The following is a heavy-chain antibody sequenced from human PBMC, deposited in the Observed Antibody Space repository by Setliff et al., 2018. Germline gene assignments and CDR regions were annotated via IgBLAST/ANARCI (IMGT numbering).Heavy chain of an antibody. D-gene: IGHD3-9*01. Sequence: SETLSLTCTVSGGSITSSSYYWGWVRQPPGKGLEWTGTIFWSGTTYYNPSLNSRGTISVDTSKNQFSLKLSSVTAADTAVYYCARTLYDYDILTGPGYYFDYWGQGTLVTVSS. CDR3: ARTLYDYDILTGPGYYFDY. J-gene: IGHJ4*02. CDR1: GGSITSSSYY. V-gene: IGHV4-39*07. CDR2: IFWSGTT.